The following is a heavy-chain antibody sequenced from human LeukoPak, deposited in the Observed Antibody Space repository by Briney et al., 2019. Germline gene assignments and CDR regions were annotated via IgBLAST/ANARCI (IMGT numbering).Heavy chain of an antibody. CDR1: GFSFSSYS. Sequence: GGSLRLSCEASGFSFSSYSMDWVRQAPGKGLEWVASITSGSRYLYYGDSVKGRFTVSRDNTQHSRRLQMNSLRVDDTAVYYCARPSGYYAFASWGQGTLVTVSS. CDR2: ITSGSRYL. J-gene: IGHJ4*02. CDR3: ARPSGYYAFAS. D-gene: IGHD3-22*01. V-gene: IGHV3-21*06.